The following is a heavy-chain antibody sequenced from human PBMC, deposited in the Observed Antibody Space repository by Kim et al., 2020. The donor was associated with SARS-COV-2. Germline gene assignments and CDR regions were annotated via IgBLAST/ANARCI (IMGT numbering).Heavy chain of an antibody. D-gene: IGHD6-19*01. CDR2: INSDGRTT. CDR3: ARRQFSSGSYYFDY. CDR1: GFTFSSHW. V-gene: IGHV3-74*01. Sequence: GGSLRLSCAASGFTFSSHWMHWVRQAPGKGLVWVSRINSDGRTTSYGDSVKGRFTISRDNAKNTLYLQMNSLRAEDTAVYYCARRQFSSGSYYFDYCGQGTLVTVSS. J-gene: IGHJ4*02.